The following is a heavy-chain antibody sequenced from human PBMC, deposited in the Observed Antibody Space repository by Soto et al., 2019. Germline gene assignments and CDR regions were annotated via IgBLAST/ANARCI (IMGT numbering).Heavy chain of an antibody. CDR1: GASITTYY. CDR2: ISYSGST. CDR3: ARDWDSSGLFDR. V-gene: IGHV4-59*01. D-gene: IGHD3-10*01. J-gene: IGHJ5*02. Sequence: SETLSLTCSVSGASITTYYWSWIRQPPGKGLEWIGSISYSGSTKYNPSLESRVMISLDTSKNQFSLRLTSVTAADTALYYCARDWDSSGLFDRWGQGALVTVPS.